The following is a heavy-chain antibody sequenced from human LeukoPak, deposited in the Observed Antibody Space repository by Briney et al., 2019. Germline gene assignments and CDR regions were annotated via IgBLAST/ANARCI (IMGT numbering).Heavy chain of an antibody. Sequence: ASVKLSFKSSGYTFTSYGISWVRHAPGQGLELVGCISAYNGNTTYSQKLQGRVTMTTDTSTSTAYMELRSLRSDDTAVYYCARDLIDGSGSYYYYGMDVWGQGTTVTVSS. V-gene: IGHV1-18*01. J-gene: IGHJ6*02. D-gene: IGHD3-10*01. CDR3: ARDLIDGSGSYYYYGMDV. CDR2: ISAYNGNT. CDR1: GYTFTSYG.